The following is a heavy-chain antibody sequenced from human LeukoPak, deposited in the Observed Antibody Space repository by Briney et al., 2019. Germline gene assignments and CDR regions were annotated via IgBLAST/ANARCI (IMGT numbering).Heavy chain of an antibody. J-gene: IGHJ5*02. Sequence: GGSLRLSCAASGFTFSSYAMHWVRQAPGKGLEWVAMISYNGNSKYYGDSVKGRFTISRDNSKDTLYLEMDSLRTEDTAVYYCAKDWGSSGWYNYFDPWGQGTLVTVSS. CDR3: AKDWGSSGWYNYFDP. D-gene: IGHD6-19*01. CDR1: GFTFSSYA. CDR2: ISYNGNSK. V-gene: IGHV3-30*04.